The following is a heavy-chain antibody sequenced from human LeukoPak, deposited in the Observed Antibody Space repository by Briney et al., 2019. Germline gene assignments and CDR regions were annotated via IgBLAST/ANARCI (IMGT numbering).Heavy chain of an antibody. CDR1: GGSISSGGYY. D-gene: IGHD3-22*01. Sequence: PSETLSLTCTVSGGSISSGGYYWSWIRQPPGKGLEWIGYIYHSGSTYYNPSLKSRVTISVDRSKNQFSLKLSSVTAADTAVYYCARIGYYYDSSGSDYWGQGTLVTVSS. CDR2: IYHSGST. CDR3: ARIGYYYDSSGSDY. J-gene: IGHJ4*02. V-gene: IGHV4-30-2*01.